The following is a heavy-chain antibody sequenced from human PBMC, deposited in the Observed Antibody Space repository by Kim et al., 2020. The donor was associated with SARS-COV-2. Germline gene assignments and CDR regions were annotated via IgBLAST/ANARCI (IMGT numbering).Heavy chain of an antibody. V-gene: IGHV1-3*01. CDR1: GYTFDTYA. CDR3: AREGSGSYNWLDP. D-gene: IGHD3-10*01. J-gene: IGHJ5*02. CDR2: INGGNGNT. Sequence: ASVKVSCKASGYTFDTYALYWVRQAPGQRFEWMGWINGGNGNTRYSQNFQGRVTITRDTAATTAYMELSSLTSKDTAVYYLAREGSGSYNWLDPWGQGTL.